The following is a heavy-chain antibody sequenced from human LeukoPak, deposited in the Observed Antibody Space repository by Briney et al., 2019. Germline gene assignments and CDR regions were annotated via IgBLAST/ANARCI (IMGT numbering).Heavy chain of an antibody. J-gene: IGHJ4*02. V-gene: IGHV4-4*02. CDR2: IYHSGST. CDR1: GGSIGSSNW. Sequence: SGTLSLTCAVSGGSIGSSNWWSWVRQPPGKGLEWIGEIYHSGSTNYNPSLKSRVTISVDKSKNQFSLKLSSVTAADTAVYYCARGPRLGELSSFDYWGQGTLVTVSS. D-gene: IGHD3-16*02. CDR3: ARGPRLGELSSFDY.